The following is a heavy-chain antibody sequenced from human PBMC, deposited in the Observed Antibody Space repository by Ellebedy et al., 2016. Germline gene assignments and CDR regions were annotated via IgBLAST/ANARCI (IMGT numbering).Heavy chain of an antibody. Sequence: GESLKISCAASGFTFSNAWMNWVRQAPGKGLAWVGRIKSKTDGGAADYAATVKGRFTISRDDSKNTLYLQMNSLKTEDTAVYFCTTVYRYNYDSVWGQGTLVTVSS. J-gene: IGHJ4*02. V-gene: IGHV3-15*01. D-gene: IGHD5-18*01. CDR2: IKSKTDGGAA. CDR1: GFTFSNAW. CDR3: TTVYRYNYDSV.